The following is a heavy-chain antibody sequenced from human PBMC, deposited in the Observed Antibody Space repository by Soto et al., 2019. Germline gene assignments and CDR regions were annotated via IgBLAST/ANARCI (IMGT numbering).Heavy chain of an antibody. D-gene: IGHD2-2*01. J-gene: IGHJ5*02. CDR3: ARLIVVVPAAMKGWFDP. CDR1: GGTFSSYA. Sequence: QVQLVQSGAEVQKPGSSVKVSCKASGGTFSSYAISWVRQAPGQGLEWMGGIIPIFGTANYAQKFQGRVTITADKSTSTAYMELSSLRSEDTAVYYCARLIVVVPAAMKGWFDPWGQGTLVTVSS. V-gene: IGHV1-69*06. CDR2: IIPIFGTA.